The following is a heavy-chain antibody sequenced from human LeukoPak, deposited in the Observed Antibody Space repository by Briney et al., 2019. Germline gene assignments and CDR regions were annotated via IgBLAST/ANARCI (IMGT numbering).Heavy chain of an antibody. CDR1: GSSISSGGYH. J-gene: IGHJ4*02. D-gene: IGHD2-8*01. CDR2: IDYTGRT. V-gene: IGHV4-31*03. CDR3: ARKMYGVAVY. Sequence: SETLSLTCSVSGSSISSGGYHWRWIRQLPGKGLEWIGYIDYTGRTDYNPSLESRVTISLHTTKNQISLRLTSVAAADTAVYYCARKMYGVAVYWGQGTLVTVSS.